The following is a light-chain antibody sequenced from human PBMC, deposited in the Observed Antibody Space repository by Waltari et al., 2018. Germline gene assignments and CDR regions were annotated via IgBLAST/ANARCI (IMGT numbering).Light chain of an antibody. J-gene: IGLJ2*01. CDR1: SLRSYY. CDR2: GKT. Sequence: SSELTQDPAVSVALGQTVRITCQGDSLRSYYARWYQQKPGQAPVIVVYGKTNRPSGIPDRVSGSSSGNTASLPITGAQAEDEADYYCNSRDSSGNHLVFGGGTKLTVL. V-gene: IGLV3-19*01. CDR3: NSRDSSGNHLV.